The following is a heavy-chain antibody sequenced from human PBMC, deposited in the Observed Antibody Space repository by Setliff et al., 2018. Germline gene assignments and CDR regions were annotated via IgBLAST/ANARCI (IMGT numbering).Heavy chain of an antibody. Sequence: SETLSLTCTVSGGSISSGIYYWSWIRQPAGKGLEWIGHIYTSGSTNYNPSLKSRVTISVDTSKNQFSLKLSSVTAADTAVYYCARPYYYDSSGYYYDYWGQGTLVTVSS. CDR1: GGSISSGIYY. V-gene: IGHV4-61*09. D-gene: IGHD3-22*01. J-gene: IGHJ4*02. CDR2: IYTSGST. CDR3: ARPYYYDSSGYYYDY.